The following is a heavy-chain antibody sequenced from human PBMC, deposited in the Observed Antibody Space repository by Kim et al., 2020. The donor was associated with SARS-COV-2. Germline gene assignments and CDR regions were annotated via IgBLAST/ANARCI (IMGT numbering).Heavy chain of an antibody. D-gene: IGHD1-26*01. Sequence: GGSLRLSCAASGFTFSSYGMHWVRQAPGKGLEWVAVISYDGSNKYYADSVKGRFTISRDNSKNTLYLQMNSLRAEDTAVYYCARDSMRGSYWDYYYYYGMDVWGQGTTVTVSS. J-gene: IGHJ6*02. V-gene: IGHV3-33*05. CDR3: ARDSMRGSYWDYYYYYGMDV. CDR2: ISYDGSNK. CDR1: GFTFSSYG.